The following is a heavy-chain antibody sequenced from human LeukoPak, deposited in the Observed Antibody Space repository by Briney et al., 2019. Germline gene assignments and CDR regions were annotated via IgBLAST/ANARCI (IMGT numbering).Heavy chain of an antibody. Sequence: PGGSLRLSCAASGFTFSSYEMNWVRQAPGKGLEWISYISSNGKTINYADSVRGRFTISRDNAKNSLYLQMNSLRGEDTAVYYCARDPGIQLESFDYWGQGTLVTVSS. D-gene: IGHD5-18*01. V-gene: IGHV3-48*03. CDR2: ISSNGKTI. CDR3: ARDPGIQLESFDY. CDR1: GFTFSSYE. J-gene: IGHJ4*02.